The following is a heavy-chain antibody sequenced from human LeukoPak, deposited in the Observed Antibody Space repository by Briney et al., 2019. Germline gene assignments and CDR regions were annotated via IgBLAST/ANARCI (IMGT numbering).Heavy chain of an antibody. CDR1: GGTLSSYA. J-gene: IGHJ4*02. V-gene: IGHV1-69*04. D-gene: IGHD2-21*02. CDR2: TIPIFGIA. Sequence: ASVKVSCKPSGGTLSSYAISWVRQAPGQGREWMGRTIPIFGIANYAQKFPGRVTITADKSTSTAYMELSSLRSEDTAVYYCASTHAYCGGDCSFDYWGQGTLVTVSS. CDR3: ASTHAYCGGDCSFDY.